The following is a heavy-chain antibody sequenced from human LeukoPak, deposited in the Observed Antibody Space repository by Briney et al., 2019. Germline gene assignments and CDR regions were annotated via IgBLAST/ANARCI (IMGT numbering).Heavy chain of an antibody. CDR1: EFTFEDYG. CDR3: ARVFGGGVFDY. Sequence: GGSLRLSCAASEFTFEDYGMSWVRQAPGKGLKWVSGINWNGGSTGYADSVKGRFTISRDNAKNSLYLQMNSLRAEDTALYYCARVFGGGVFDYWGQGTLVTVSS. D-gene: IGHD2-21*01. J-gene: IGHJ4*02. V-gene: IGHV3-20*04. CDR2: INWNGGST.